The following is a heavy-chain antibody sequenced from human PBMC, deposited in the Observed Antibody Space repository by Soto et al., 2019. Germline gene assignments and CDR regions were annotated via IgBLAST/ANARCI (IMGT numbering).Heavy chain of an antibody. D-gene: IGHD3-9*01. CDR2: ISSSFITI. CDR1: GFTFTRYS. V-gene: IGHV3-48*01. J-gene: IGHJ4*01. Sequence: GGSLRLSCATSGFTFTRYSMNWVRQVPGKGLEWVSYISSSFITIDYADSVKGRFTVSRDNARNLLYLQMNSLRSEDTAIYYCARHYDILTGGFDFWGHGTLVTVSS. CDR3: ARHYDILTGGFDF.